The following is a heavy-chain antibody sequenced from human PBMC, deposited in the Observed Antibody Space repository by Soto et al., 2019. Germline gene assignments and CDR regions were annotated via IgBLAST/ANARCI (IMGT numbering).Heavy chain of an antibody. CDR1: GYTFTSYD. J-gene: IGHJ4*02. CDR3: TGGQDNLAVNFDY. V-gene: IGHV1-8*01. CDR2: MNPNSGNT. Sequence: ASVKVFCKASGYTFTSYDINWVRQATGQGLEWMGWMNPNSGNTGYAQKFQGRVTMTRNTSLTTAYMELSSLRSEDTAVYYCTGGQDNLAVNFDYWGQGTPVTVSS. D-gene: IGHD1-1*01.